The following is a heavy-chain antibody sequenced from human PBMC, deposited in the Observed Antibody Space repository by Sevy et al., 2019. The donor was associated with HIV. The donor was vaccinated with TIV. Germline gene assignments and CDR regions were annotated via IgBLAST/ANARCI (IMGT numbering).Heavy chain of an antibody. CDR3: ARGTQDYYDSSGYYYFDY. CDR2: IIPIFGTA. CDR1: GGTFSSYA. D-gene: IGHD3-22*01. J-gene: IGHJ4*02. V-gene: IGHV1-69*13. Sequence: ASVKVSCKASGGTFSSYAISWVRQAPGQGLEWMGGIIPIFGTANYAQKFQGRVTITEDESTSTAYMELSSLRSEDTAVYYCARGTQDYYDSSGYYYFDYWGQGTLVTVSS.